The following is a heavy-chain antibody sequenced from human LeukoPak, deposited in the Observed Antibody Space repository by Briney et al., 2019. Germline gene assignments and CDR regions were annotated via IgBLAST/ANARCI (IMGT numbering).Heavy chain of an antibody. J-gene: IGHJ1*01. CDR3: ARHYDYDAQDSFQH. V-gene: IGHV4-39*01. CDR1: GGSISSNTYC. D-gene: IGHD3-22*01. Sequence: YETLPLTCTVSGGSISSNTYCWGCIRQPPGKGLEWIGTLYYSGSTYYNPSLKSRVTISVDTSKNHLSMRLSSVTAADTAVYYCARHYDYDAQDSFQHWDQGTLATVTS. CDR2: LYYSGST.